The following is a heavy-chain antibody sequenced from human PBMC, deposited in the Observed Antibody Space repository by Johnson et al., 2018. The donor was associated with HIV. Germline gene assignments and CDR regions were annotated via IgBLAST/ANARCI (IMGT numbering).Heavy chain of an antibody. J-gene: IGHJ3*02. CDR1: GFTFSDYY. D-gene: IGHD1-26*01. Sequence: QMQLVESGGGLVKPGGSLRLSCAASGFTFSDYYMTWIRQAPGKGLEWVSYISGSGNIIYYTDSLKGRFTISRDNAKNSLYLQMNSLRAEDTAVYYCARDRVGATAFDIWGQGTLVTVSS. V-gene: IGHV3-11*04. CDR3: ARDRVGATAFDI. CDR2: ISGSGNII.